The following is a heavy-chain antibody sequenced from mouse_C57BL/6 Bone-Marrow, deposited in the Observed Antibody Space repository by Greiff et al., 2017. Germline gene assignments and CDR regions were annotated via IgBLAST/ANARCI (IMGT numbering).Heavy chain of an antibody. CDR3: ARRSYYFDY. Sequence: QVQLQQPGAELVINGDTVKQSCKESGDTFTSYWMHWVKQRPGQGIEWIGEIDPSDSYTNYNQKFKGKSTLTVDKSSSTAYMQLSSLTSEDSAVYYCARRSYYFDYWGQGTTLTVSS. CDR1: GDTFTSYW. CDR2: IDPSDSYT. J-gene: IGHJ2*01. V-gene: IGHV1-69*01.